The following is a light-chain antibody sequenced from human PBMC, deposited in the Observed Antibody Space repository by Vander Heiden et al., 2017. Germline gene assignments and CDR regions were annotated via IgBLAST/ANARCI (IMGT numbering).Light chain of an antibody. Sequence: DIVMTQSPHSLAVSLGERATINCKSSQSVLYSSNNKNYLAWYQQKPGQPPKLLIYLASARESGVPDRFSGSGSGTDFTLTISSLQAEDVAVYYCQQYYSTPYTFGQGTKLEIK. J-gene: IGKJ2*01. CDR1: QSVLYSSNNKNY. CDR3: QQYYSTPYT. V-gene: IGKV4-1*01. CDR2: LAS.